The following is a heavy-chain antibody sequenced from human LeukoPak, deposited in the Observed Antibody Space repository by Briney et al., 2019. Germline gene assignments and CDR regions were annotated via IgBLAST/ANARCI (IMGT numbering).Heavy chain of an antibody. CDR2: IYYSGST. Sequence: SETLSLTCTVSGGSISSISYYWGWIRQSPGKGLEWIGSIYYSGSTYYNPSLKSRVTISVDTSKNQFSLNLNSVTAADAAVYYCARRSKTPVKTIFDYWGQATLVSVSS. V-gene: IGHV4-39*01. D-gene: IGHD4-17*01. J-gene: IGHJ4*02. CDR3: ARRSKTPVKTIFDY. CDR1: GGSISSISYY.